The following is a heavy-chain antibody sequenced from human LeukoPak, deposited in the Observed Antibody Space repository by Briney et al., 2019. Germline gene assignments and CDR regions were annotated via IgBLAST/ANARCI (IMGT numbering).Heavy chain of an antibody. V-gene: IGHV3-30*02. D-gene: IGHD6-19*01. CDR2: IRYDGSNK. J-gene: IGHJ4*02. CDR1: GFTFSSYG. Sequence: GGSLRLSCAASGFTFSSYGMHWVRQAPGKGLEWVAFIRYDGSNKYYADSVKGRFTISRDNSKNTLYLQMNSLRAEDTAVYYCAKGGGGGTLAVADTYYFDYWGQGTLVTVSS. CDR3: AKGGGGGTLAVADTYYFDY.